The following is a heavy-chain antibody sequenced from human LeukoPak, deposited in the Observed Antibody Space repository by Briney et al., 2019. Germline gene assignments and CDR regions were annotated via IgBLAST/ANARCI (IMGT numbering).Heavy chain of an antibody. Sequence: GGSLRVSRAASGFTFSSYDMYWVRQAPRKGLEWVSYIISNSGSIYYADSVKGRFTISRDNPKNPLYLKMNTLRAEDTAVYYCAKAAVLRFLEWLFDPWGQGTLVTVSS. D-gene: IGHD3-3*01. CDR2: IISNSGSI. CDR1: GFTFSSYD. V-gene: IGHV3-48*04. CDR3: AKAAVLRFLEWLFDP. J-gene: IGHJ5*02.